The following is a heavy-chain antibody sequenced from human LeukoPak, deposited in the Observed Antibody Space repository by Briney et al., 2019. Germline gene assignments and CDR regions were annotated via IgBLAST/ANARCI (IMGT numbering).Heavy chain of an antibody. CDR1: GFSFSAYG. V-gene: IGHV3-23*01. Sequence: GGSLRLSCAASGFSFSAYGMNWVRQAPGKGLEWVSATGGSGATTYYADSVRGRFTISRDNSKNTMYLQMSSLRAEDTAVYYCAKDHRVAVAGTWDYWGXGTLVTVSS. CDR2: TGGSGATT. CDR3: AKDHRVAVAGTWDY. D-gene: IGHD6-19*01. J-gene: IGHJ4*02.